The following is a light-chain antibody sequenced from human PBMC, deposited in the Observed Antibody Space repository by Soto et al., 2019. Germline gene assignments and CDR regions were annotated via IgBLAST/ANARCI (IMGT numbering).Light chain of an antibody. J-gene: IGLJ2*01. Sequence: QSVLTQPPSVSAAPGQKGTISCSGSSSNIGDDYVSWYQQVPGTAPKLLIYDNNKRPSGIPDRFSGSKSGTSATLGITGLQTGDEADYYCGTWDSSLSAGIFGGGTKLTVL. V-gene: IGLV1-51*01. CDR1: SSNIGDDY. CDR3: GTWDSSLSAGI. CDR2: DNN.